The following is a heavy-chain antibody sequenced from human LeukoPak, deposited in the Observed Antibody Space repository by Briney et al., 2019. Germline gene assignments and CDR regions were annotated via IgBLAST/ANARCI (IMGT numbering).Heavy chain of an antibody. Sequence: KASETLSLTCAVYGGSFSGYYWSWIRQPPGKGLEWIGEINHSGSTNYNPSLKSRVTISVDTSKNQFSLKLSSVTAADTAVYYCARGERYCGGDCSVFDYWGQGTLVTVSS. D-gene: IGHD2-21*02. CDR1: GGSFSGYY. CDR2: INHSGST. CDR3: ARGERYCGGDCSVFDY. V-gene: IGHV4-34*01. J-gene: IGHJ4*02.